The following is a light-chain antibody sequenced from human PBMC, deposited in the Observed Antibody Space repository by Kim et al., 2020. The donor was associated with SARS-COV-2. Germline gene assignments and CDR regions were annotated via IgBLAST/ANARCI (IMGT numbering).Light chain of an antibody. CDR2: AVS. Sequence: SASVGNRVTITCRASQSVSTSLNWYQQQPGKAPKLLIYAVSSLHSGVPSRFSGSGSGTDFSLTISSLQREDSAIYYCQQSHGFPYSFGQGTKLEI. V-gene: IGKV1-39*01. J-gene: IGKJ2*03. CDR1: QSVSTS. CDR3: QQSHGFPYS.